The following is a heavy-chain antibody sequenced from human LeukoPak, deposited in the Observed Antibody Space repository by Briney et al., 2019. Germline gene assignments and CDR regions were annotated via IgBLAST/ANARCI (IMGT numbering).Heavy chain of an antibody. D-gene: IGHD3-22*01. V-gene: IGHV1-69*05. CDR2: IIPIFGTA. Sequence: SVKVSCKASGGTFSSYAISWVRQAPGQGLEWMGGIIPIFGTANYAQKFQGRVTITTDESTSTAYMELSSLRSEDTAVYYCARRSFAEYYYDSSGYYGDAFDIWGQGTMVTVSS. J-gene: IGHJ3*02. CDR1: GGTFSSYA. CDR3: ARRSFAEYYYDSSGYYGDAFDI.